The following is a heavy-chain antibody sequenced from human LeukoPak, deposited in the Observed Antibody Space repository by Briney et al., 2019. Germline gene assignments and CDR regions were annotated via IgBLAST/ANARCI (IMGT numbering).Heavy chain of an antibody. D-gene: IGHD1-26*01. J-gene: IGHJ4*02. CDR1: GFTFNNYA. CDR2: IFGSGGTT. V-gene: IGHV3-23*01. Sequence: GGSPRLSCAASGFTFNNYAMSWVRQGPGKGLEWVSGIFGSGGTTYYADSVKGRFTISRDNSKNTVYLQMNSLRAEDTAVYYCAHNKSGSYKFDYWGQGTLVTVSS. CDR3: AHNKSGSYKFDY.